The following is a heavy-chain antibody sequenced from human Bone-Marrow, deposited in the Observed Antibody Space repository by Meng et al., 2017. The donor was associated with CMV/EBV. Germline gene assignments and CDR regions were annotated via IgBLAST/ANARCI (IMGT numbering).Heavy chain of an antibody. CDR1: GGSFSGYY. V-gene: IGHV4-34*01. CDR2: INHSGST. J-gene: IGHJ6*02. CDR3: ARGTKQLTYYYSFYGMDV. D-gene: IGHD2-2*01. Sequence: SETLSLTCAVYGGSFSGYYWSWIRQPPGKGLEWIGEINHSGSTNYNPSLKSRVTISVDTSKNQFSLKLSSVTAADTAVYYCARGTKQLTYYYSFYGMDVWGQGTTVTVSS.